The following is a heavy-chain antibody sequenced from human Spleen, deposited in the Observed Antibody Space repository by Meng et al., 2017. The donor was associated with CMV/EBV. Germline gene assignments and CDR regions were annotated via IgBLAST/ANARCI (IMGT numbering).Heavy chain of an antibody. V-gene: IGHV4-34*01. CDR2: INHSGST. J-gene: IGHJ4*02. CDR1: GGSFSGYY. Sequence: QVEPQQWGAGLLKPSETLSLTWAVYGGSFSGYYWSWIRQPPGKGLEWIGEINHSGSTNYNPSLKSRVTISVDTSKNQFSLKLSSVTAADTAVYYCASSLTGPGATIRKAENYWGQGTLVTVSS. D-gene: IGHD5-12*01. CDR3: ASSLTGPGATIRKAENY.